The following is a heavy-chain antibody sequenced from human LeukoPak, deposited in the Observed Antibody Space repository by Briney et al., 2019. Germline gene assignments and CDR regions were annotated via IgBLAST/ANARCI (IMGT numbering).Heavy chain of an antibody. CDR1: GFTFSSYA. D-gene: IGHD6-19*01. J-gene: IGHJ3*01. V-gene: IGHV3-23*01. Sequence: GGSLRLSCAASGFTFSSYAMSWVRQAPGKGLEWVSAISGSGGRTYYADSVKGRFNISRDNSKNTLDLQMNSLRAEDTAVYYCVPGRSGSAYDAFDVWGQGTMVTVSS. CDR2: ISGSGGRT. CDR3: VPGRSGSAYDAFDV.